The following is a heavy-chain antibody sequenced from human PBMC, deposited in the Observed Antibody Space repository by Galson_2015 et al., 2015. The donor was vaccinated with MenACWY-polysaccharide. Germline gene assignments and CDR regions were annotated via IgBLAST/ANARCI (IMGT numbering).Heavy chain of an antibody. D-gene: IGHD6-19*01. CDR1: GFRSTDW. CDR3: ASFGERWLGDF. J-gene: IGHJ4*02. Sequence: SLRLSCAASGFRSTDWLHWVRQAPGKGLVWVARISTDGSYTSHADPVKGRFTISRDNAKNTLYLQMNSLRVEDTAVYYCASFGERWLGDFWGRGTQVTVSS. CDR2: ISTDGSYT. V-gene: IGHV3-74*01.